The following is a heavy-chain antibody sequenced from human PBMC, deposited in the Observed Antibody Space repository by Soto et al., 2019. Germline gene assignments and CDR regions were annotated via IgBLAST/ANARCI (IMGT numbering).Heavy chain of an antibody. CDR3: AKDTTYYDFWSGPYGMDV. V-gene: IGHV3-9*01. D-gene: IGHD3-3*01. J-gene: IGHJ6*02. CDR2: ISWNSGSI. CDR1: GFTFDDYA. Sequence: GGSLRLSCAASGFTFDDYAMHRVRQAPGKGLEWVSGISWNSGSIGYADSVKGRFTISRDNAKNSLYLQMNSLRAEDTALYYCAKDTTYYDFWSGPYGMDVWGQGTTVTVSS.